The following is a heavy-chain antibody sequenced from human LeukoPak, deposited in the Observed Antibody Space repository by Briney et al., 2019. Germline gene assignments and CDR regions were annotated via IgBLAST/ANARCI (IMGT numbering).Heavy chain of an antibody. D-gene: IGHD1-20*01. Sequence: GGSLRLSCAASGISFSAHGMHWVRQAPGKGLEWLAVISYDGSAKYYAGSVKGRFTISRDNSQNTVSLQMNSLRAEDTAVYYCAKEKVPYNWNPFDYWGQGTLVTVSS. V-gene: IGHV3-30*18. J-gene: IGHJ4*02. CDR3: AKEKVPYNWNPFDY. CDR1: GISFSAHG. CDR2: ISYDGSAK.